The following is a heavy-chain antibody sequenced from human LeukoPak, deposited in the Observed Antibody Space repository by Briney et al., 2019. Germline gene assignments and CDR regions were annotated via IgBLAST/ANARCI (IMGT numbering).Heavy chain of an antibody. CDR3: ASGVAGTYNWFDP. CDR2: INHSGST. V-gene: IGHV4-34*01. Sequence: KTSETLSLTCAVYGGSFSGYYWSWIRQPPGKGLEWIGEINHSGSTNYNPSLKSRVTISVDTSKNQFSLKLSSVTAADTAVYYCASGVAGTYNWFDPWGQGTLVTVSS. J-gene: IGHJ5*02. D-gene: IGHD6-19*01. CDR1: GGSFSGYY.